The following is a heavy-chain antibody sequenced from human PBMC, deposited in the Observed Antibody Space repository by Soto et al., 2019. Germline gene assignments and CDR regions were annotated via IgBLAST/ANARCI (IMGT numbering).Heavy chain of an antibody. D-gene: IGHD6-19*01. V-gene: IGHV1-18*01. J-gene: IGHJ5*02. CDR2: ISAYNGNT. CDR1: GYTFTSYG. CDR3: ARKKGSEQWLVQDNWFDP. Sequence: QVQLVQSGAEVKKPGASVKVSCKASGYTFTSYGISWVRQAPGQGLERMGWISAYNGNTNYAQKLQGRVTMTTDTSTSTAYMELRSLISDDTAVYYCARKKGSEQWLVQDNWFDPWGQGTLVTVSS.